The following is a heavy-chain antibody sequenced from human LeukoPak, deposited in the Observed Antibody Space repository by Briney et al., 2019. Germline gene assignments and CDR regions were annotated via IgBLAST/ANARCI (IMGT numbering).Heavy chain of an antibody. D-gene: IGHD4-17*01. Sequence: GGTLRLSRAASRFTLSRYRMHWVRQAPGKGLEWVAFIRYDGSNKYYAASVKGRFTISRKISTNTLYLEMNSRSAQDTARYYCGKDGGEYETYFVDYWGQGTLVTVSS. CDR3: GKDGGEYETYFVDY. J-gene: IGHJ4*02. V-gene: IGHV3-30*02. CDR2: IRYDGSNK. CDR1: RFTLSRYR.